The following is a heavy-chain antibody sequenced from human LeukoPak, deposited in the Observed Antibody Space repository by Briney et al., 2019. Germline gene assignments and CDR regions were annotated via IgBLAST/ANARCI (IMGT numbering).Heavy chain of an antibody. CDR1: GFTFSNYG. CDR2: ISSSGGST. J-gene: IGHJ5*02. Sequence: GSLRLSCAASGFTFSNYGMHWVRQAPGKGLEWVSAISSSGGSTYNADSVKGRFTISRDNSKNTLYLQMNSLRAEDTAVYYCAKDRGIFQGWFDPWGQGTLVTVSS. CDR3: AKDRGIFQGWFDP. V-gene: IGHV3-23*01. D-gene: IGHD2-15*01.